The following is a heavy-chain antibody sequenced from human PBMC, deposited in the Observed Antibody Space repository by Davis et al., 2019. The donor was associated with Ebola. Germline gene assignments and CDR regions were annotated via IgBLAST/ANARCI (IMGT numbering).Heavy chain of an antibody. J-gene: IGHJ4*02. Sequence: SLKISCAASGFIVSTSYMHWVRQAPGRGLEWVSVIYGGGTTYYADSVKGRFTISRDNSKNTLYLQMSSLRADDTALYYCARDPQYASGTENWGQGTLVTVSS. CDR1: GFIVSTSY. V-gene: IGHV3-53*01. CDR2: IYGGGTT. D-gene: IGHD3-10*01. CDR3: ARDPQYASGTEN.